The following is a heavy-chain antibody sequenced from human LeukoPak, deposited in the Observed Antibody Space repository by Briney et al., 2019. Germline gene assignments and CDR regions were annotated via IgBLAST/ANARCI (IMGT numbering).Heavy chain of an antibody. Sequence: PSETLSLTCAVSGGSISSGGYSWSWIRQPPGKGLEWIGYIYHSGSTYYNPSLKSRVTISVDRSKNQFSLKLSSVTAADTAVYYCASRSSSGYSYGYREDYWGQGTLVTVSS. CDR1: GGSISSGGYS. CDR3: ASRSSSGYSYGYREDY. J-gene: IGHJ4*02. V-gene: IGHV4-30-2*01. CDR2: IYHSGST. D-gene: IGHD5-18*01.